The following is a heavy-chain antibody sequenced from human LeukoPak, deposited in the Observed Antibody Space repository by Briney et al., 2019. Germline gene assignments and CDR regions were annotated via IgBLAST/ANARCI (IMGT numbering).Heavy chain of an antibody. J-gene: IGHJ1*01. CDR2: ISAYNGNT. V-gene: IGHV1-18*01. D-gene: IGHD6-13*01. Sequence: ASVKVSCEASGYTFTSYGISWVRQAPGQGLEWMGWISAYNGNTNYAQKLQGRVTMTTDTSTSTAYMELRSLRSDDTAVYYCAREDSSSWYVPRGYFQHWGQGTLVTVSS. CDR1: GYTFTSYG. CDR3: AREDSSSWYVPRGYFQH.